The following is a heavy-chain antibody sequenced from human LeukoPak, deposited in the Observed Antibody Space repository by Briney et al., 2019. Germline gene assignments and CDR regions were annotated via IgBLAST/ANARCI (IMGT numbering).Heavy chain of an antibody. Sequence: SETLSLTRTVSGGSISSSSYYWGWIRQPPGKGLEWIGSIYYSGSTYYNPSLKSRVTISVDTSKNQFSLKLSSVTAADTAVYYCARALRGYSYHYFDYWGQGTLVTVSS. CDR2: IYYSGST. D-gene: IGHD5-18*01. V-gene: IGHV4-39*01. CDR1: GGSISSSSYY. J-gene: IGHJ4*02. CDR3: ARALRGYSYHYFDY.